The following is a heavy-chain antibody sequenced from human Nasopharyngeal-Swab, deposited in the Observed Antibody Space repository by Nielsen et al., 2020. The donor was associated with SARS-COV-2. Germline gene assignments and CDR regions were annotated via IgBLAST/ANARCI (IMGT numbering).Heavy chain of an antibody. Sequence: RQAPGKGLEWIGFIYYSGRTNYNPSPKSRVTITVDTSKNQFSLKLSSGTVADTAVYYCARNLMVRGVTSLAFDYWGQGTVVTVSS. D-gene: IGHD3-10*01. CDR2: IYYSGRT. J-gene: IGHJ4*02. V-gene: IGHV4-59*01. CDR3: ARNLMVRGVTSLAFDY.